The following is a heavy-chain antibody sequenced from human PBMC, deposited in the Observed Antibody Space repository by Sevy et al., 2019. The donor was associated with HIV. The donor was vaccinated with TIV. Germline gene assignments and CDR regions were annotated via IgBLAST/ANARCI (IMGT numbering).Heavy chain of an antibody. D-gene: IGHD3-9*01. Sequence: SETLSLTCTVSGGSITGGRYYWGWIRQPPGKGLEWIGSIYYSGNTYFNPSLKSRVTISVDTSKNQFSLRLSSVTAADTAVYYFARHDILTGYYIAHFDYWGQGTLVTVSS. J-gene: IGHJ4*02. CDR3: ARHDILTGYYIAHFDY. V-gene: IGHV4-39*01. CDR1: GGSITGGRYY. CDR2: IYYSGNT.